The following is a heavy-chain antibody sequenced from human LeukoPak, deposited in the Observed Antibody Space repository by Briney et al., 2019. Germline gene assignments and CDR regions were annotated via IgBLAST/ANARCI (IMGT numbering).Heavy chain of an antibody. J-gene: IGHJ4*02. CDR2: ISSSSSTI. D-gene: IGHD3-16*01. Sequence: GGSLRLSCAASGFTFSSYNMNWVRQAPGKGLEWVSYISSSSSTIYYADSVKGRFTISRDNAKNSLYLQMNSLRDEDTAEYYCAREKGASQYYFDYWGQGALVTVSS. CDR3: AREKGASQYYFDY. CDR1: GFTFSSYN. V-gene: IGHV3-48*02.